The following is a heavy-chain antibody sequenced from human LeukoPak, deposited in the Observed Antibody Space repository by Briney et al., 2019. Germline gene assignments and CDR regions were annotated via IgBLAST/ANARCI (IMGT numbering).Heavy chain of an antibody. D-gene: IGHD1-7*01. CDR1: GFTFSSYW. J-gene: IGHJ4*02. CDR3: ARDHVLSELELRPQDY. V-gene: IGHV3-74*01. Sequence: GGSLRLSCAASGFTFSSYWMHWVRHAPGKGLVWVSRINSDGSSTIYADSVKGRFTISRDNAKNTLYLQMNSLRAEDTAVYYCARDHVLSELELRPQDYWGQGTLVTVSS. CDR2: INSDGSST.